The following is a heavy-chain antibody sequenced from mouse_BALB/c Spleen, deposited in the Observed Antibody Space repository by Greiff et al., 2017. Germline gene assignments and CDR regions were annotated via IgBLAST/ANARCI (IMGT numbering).Heavy chain of an antibody. CDR3: ARYIGYDGYAMDY. J-gene: IGHJ4*01. CDR1: GDSITSGY. CDR2: ISYSGST. Sequence: EVKLQESGPSLVKPSQTLSLTCSVTGDSITSGYWNWIRKFPGNKLEYMGYISYSGSTYYNPSLKSRISITRDTSKNQYYLQLNSVTTEDTATYYCARYIGYDGYAMDYWGQGTSVTVSS. D-gene: IGHD2-2*01. V-gene: IGHV3-8*02.